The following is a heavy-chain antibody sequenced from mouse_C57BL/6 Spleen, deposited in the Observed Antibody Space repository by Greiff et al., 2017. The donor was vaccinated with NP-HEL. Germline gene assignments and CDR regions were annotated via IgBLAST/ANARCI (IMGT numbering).Heavy chain of an antibody. Sequence: VQLQQSGPELVKPGASVKIPCKASGYTFTDYNMDWVKQSHGKSLEWIGDINPNNGGTIYNQKFKGKATLTVDKSSSTAYMELRSLTSEDTAVYYCARHGRGFAYWGQGTLVTVSA. CDR3: ARHGRGFAY. J-gene: IGHJ3*01. V-gene: IGHV1-18*01. CDR2: INPNNGGT. CDR1: GYTFTDYN. D-gene: IGHD1-1*02.